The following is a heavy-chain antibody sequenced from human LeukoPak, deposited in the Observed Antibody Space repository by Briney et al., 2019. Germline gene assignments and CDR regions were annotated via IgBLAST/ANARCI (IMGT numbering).Heavy chain of an antibody. D-gene: IGHD3-22*01. CDR3: ARDPYYDSSGYPDD. CDR1: GYTFTGYY. J-gene: IGHJ4*02. CDR2: INPNSGGT. Sequence: ASVKVSCKASGYTFTGYYMHWVRQAPGQGLEWMGWINPNSGGTNYAQKFQGRVTMTRDTSISTACVELSRLRSDDTAVYYCARDPYYDSSGYPDDWGQGTLVTVSS. V-gene: IGHV1-2*02.